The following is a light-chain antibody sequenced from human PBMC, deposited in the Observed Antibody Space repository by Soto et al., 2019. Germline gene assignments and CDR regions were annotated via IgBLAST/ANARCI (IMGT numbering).Light chain of an antibody. CDR2: GSS. CDR1: QSVSTN. Sequence: EMLMTQSPATLSVSPGERATLSCRASQSVSTNVAWYQQKPGQDPRLLIYGSSSRATGVPARFSGSGSGTEFTLTISSLQSEDFAIYYCQQYSKWPLSFGPGTKVDNK. V-gene: IGKV3-15*01. J-gene: IGKJ3*01. CDR3: QQYSKWPLS.